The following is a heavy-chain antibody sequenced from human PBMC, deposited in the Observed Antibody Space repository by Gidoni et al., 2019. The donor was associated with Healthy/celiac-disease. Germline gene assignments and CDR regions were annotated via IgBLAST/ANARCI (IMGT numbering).Heavy chain of an antibody. V-gene: IGHV4-34*01. CDR2: INHSGST. Sequence: QVQLQQWGAGLLKPSETLSLTCAVYGGSFSGYYWSWIRQPPGKGLEWIGEINHSGSTNYNPSLKSRVTISLDTSKNQFSLKLSSVTAADTAVYYCARGPTVTTYSPWDYWGQGTLVTVSS. CDR3: ARGPTVTTYSPWDY. CDR1: GGSFSGYY. J-gene: IGHJ4*02. D-gene: IGHD4-4*01.